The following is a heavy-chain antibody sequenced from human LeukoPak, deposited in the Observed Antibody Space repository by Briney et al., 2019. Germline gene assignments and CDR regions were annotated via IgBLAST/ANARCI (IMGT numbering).Heavy chain of an antibody. CDR2: IYYSGST. Sequence: SETLSLTCTVSGGSISSYYWSWIRQPPGKGLEWIGYIYYSGSTNYNPSLKSRVTISVDTSKNQFSLKLSSVTAADTAVYYCARYSSSGNGDYWGQGTLVTVSS. CDR3: ARYSSSGNGDY. J-gene: IGHJ4*02. V-gene: IGHV4-59*01. CDR1: GGSISSYY. D-gene: IGHD6-13*01.